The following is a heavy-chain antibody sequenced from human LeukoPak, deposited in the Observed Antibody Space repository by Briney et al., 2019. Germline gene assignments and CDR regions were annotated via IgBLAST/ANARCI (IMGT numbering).Heavy chain of an antibody. CDR2: ISGSGGST. Sequence: PGGSLRLSCAASGFTFSSYAMSWVRQAPGKGLEWVSAISGSGGSTYYADSVKGRFTISRDNSKNTLYLQMNSLRAEDTAVYYCAKTIEDIVVVVAASGFDYWGQGTLVTVSS. J-gene: IGHJ4*02. V-gene: IGHV3-23*01. CDR1: GFTFSSYA. D-gene: IGHD2-15*01. CDR3: AKTIEDIVVVVAASGFDY.